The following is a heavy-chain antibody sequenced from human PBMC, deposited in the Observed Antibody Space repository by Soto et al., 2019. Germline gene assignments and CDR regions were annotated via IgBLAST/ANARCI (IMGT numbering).Heavy chain of an antibody. D-gene: IGHD2-2*01. J-gene: IGHJ6*02. V-gene: IGHV1-58*01. CDR1: GFTFTSSA. Sequence: GASVKVSCKASGFTFTSSAVQWVRQARGQRLEWIGWIVVGSGNTNYAQKLQERVTITRDMSTSTAYMELSSLRSEDTAVYYCAADGGGRYCSSTSCYHADVWGQGTTVTVSS. CDR3: AADGGGRYCSSTSCYHADV. CDR2: IVVGSGNT.